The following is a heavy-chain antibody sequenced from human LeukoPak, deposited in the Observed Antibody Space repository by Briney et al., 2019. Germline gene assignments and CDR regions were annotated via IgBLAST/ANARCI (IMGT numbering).Heavy chain of an antibody. J-gene: IGHJ4*02. V-gene: IGHV1-2*02. D-gene: IGHD3-22*01. CDR2: INPNSGGT. CDR1: GYTFTSYY. CDR3: ARDRARINIYDSSGAFDY. Sequence: GASVKVSCKASGYTFTSYYMHWVRQAPGQGLEWMGWINPNSGGTNYAQKFQGRVTMTRDTSISTAYMELSRLRPDDTAVYYCARDRARINIYDSSGAFDYWGQGTLVTVSS.